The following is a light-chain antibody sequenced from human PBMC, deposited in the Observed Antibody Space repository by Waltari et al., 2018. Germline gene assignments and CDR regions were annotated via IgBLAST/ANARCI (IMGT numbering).Light chain of an antibody. CDR2: AAS. J-gene: IGKJ4*01. CDR3: QQLNSYPLT. V-gene: IGKV1-9*01. Sequence: IQLTQSPSSLSASVGDRVTITCRASQGISSYLAWYQQKPGTAPKLLIYAASTLQSGVPSRFSGSGSGTDFTLTISSLQPEDFATYYCQQLNSYPLTFGGGTKVGI. CDR1: QGISSY.